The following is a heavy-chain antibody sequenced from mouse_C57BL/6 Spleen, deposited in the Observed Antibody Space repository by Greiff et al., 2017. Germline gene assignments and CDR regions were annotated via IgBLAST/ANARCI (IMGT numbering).Heavy chain of an antibody. V-gene: IGHV1-80*01. J-gene: IGHJ3*01. Sequence: QVQLQQSGAELVKPGASVKISCKASGYAFSSYWMNWVKQRPGKGLAWIGQIYPGDGDTNYNGKFKGKATLTADKSSSTAYMQLSRLTSEDSAGYFCARGDYYGSTLAYWGQGTLVTVSA. D-gene: IGHD1-1*01. CDR1: GYAFSSYW. CDR3: ARGDYYGSTLAY. CDR2: IYPGDGDT.